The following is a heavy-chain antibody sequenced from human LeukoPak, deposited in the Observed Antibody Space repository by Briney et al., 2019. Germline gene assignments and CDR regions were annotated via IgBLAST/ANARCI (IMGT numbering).Heavy chain of an antibody. D-gene: IGHD2-8*01. CDR3: ARGIPGYCTNGVCYTHWFDP. CDR1: GGSISSDNW. J-gene: IGHJ5*02. V-gene: IGHV4-4*02. CDR2: VYHSGST. Sequence: PSETLSLTCAVSGGSISSDNWWSWVRQSPGKGLEWIGEVYHSGSTNYSPSLKSRVTISVDRSKNQFSLKLSSVTAADTAVYYCARGIPGYCTNGVCYTHWFDPWGQGTLVTVSS.